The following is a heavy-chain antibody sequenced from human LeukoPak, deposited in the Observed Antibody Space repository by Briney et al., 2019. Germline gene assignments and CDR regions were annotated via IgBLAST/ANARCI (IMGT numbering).Heavy chain of an antibody. Sequence: SETLSLTCTVSGGSISSYYWSGLRQPPGKGLEWIGYIYHCGWTKFHPSLKSRVTISVDTSKNQFSLNLSSVTAADTAVYYCARDGYSGHDRLWGQGTLVTVSS. J-gene: IGHJ4*02. D-gene: IGHD5-12*01. CDR3: ARDGYSGHDRL. CDR1: GGSISSYY. CDR2: IYHCGWT. V-gene: IGHV4-59*01.